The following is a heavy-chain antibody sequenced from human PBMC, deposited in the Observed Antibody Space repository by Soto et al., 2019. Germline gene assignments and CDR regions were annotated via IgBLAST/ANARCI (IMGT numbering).Heavy chain of an antibody. CDR3: ASHPNYYGSEDNWFAP. V-gene: IGHV5-10-1*01. J-gene: IGHJ5*02. D-gene: IGHD3-10*01. Sequence: GESLKISCKGSGYSFTSYWISWVRQMPGKGLEWMGRIDPSDSYTNYSPSFQGHVTISADKSISTAYLQWSSLKASDTAMYYCASHPNYYGSEDNWFAPWGQGTLVTVSS. CDR2: IDPSDSYT. CDR1: GYSFTSYW.